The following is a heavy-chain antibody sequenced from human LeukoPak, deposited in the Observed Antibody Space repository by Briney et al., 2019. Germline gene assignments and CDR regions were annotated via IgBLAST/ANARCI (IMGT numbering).Heavy chain of an antibody. V-gene: IGHV5-51*01. D-gene: IGHD3-22*01. CDR3: ARGNRDSSGSRYYYGMDV. Sequence: GESLKISCKGSGYSFTSYWIGWVRQMPGKGLEWMGIIYPGDSDTRYSPSFQGQVTISADKSISTAYLQWSSLKASDTAMYYCARGNRDSSGSRYYYGMDVWGQGTTVTVSS. CDR2: IYPGDSDT. J-gene: IGHJ6*02. CDR1: GYSFTSYW.